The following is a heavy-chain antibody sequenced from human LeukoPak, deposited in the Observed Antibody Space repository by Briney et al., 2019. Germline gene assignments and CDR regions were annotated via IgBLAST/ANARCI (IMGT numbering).Heavy chain of an antibody. CDR2: INPNSGGT. J-gene: IGHJ4*02. V-gene: IGHV1-2*02. CDR1: GYTFNGHY. D-gene: IGHD4-17*01. Sequence: ASVKVSCKASGYTFNGHYMHWVRQAPGQGLEWMGWINPNSGGTNSAQKFQGRVTMTRDTSISTAYMELSSLRSDDTAVYYCATNQYGDYTLGDYWGQGTLVSVSS. CDR3: ATNQYGDYTLGDY.